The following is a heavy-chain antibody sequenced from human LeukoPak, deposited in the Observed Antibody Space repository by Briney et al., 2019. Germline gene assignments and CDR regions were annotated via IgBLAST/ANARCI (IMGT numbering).Heavy chain of an antibody. CDR2: INSDGIST. Sequence: GGSLRLSCAASGFTFTSYWMHWVRQAPGKGLVWVSRINSDGISTRYADSVKGLFTISREIAKNTLYLQMNSLRAEDTAVYYCTRGVNGDSRFDPWGQGTLVTVSS. V-gene: IGHV3-74*01. J-gene: IGHJ5*02. CDR3: TRGVNGDSRFDP. CDR1: GFTFTSYW. D-gene: IGHD4-17*01.